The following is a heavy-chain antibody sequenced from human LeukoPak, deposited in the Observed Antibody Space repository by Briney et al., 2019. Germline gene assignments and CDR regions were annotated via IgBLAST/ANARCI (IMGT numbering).Heavy chain of an antibody. D-gene: IGHD5-12*01. V-gene: IGHV4-31*03. Sequence: SQTLSLTSPVSGRSISSSAYYWTWIRQHAGKGLEWIGYISYSGGTNYNPSLKSRVTISRDTSKNHFSLKLTSVTAADTAVYYCARESYSGYDLFFDSWGQGTLVTVSS. CDR1: GRSISSSAYY. CDR2: ISYSGGT. CDR3: ARESYSGYDLFFDS. J-gene: IGHJ4*02.